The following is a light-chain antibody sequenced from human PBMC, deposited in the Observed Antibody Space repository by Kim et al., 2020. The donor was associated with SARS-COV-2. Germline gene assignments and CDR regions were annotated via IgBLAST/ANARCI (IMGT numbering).Light chain of an antibody. CDR3: QSYDSSTQV. CDR2: EDN. Sequence: NFMLTQPHSVSGSPGKTVTISCTRSGGSIASNYVQWFQQRPGSSPTTLIHEDNHRPSGVPDRFSGSIDSSSNSASLTISGLKTEDEADYYCQSYDSSTQVFGGGTQLTVL. CDR1: GGSIASNY. V-gene: IGLV6-57*01. J-gene: IGLJ3*02.